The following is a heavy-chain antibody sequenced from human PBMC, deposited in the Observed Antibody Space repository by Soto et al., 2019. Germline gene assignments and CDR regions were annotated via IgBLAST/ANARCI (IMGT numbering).Heavy chain of an antibody. CDR2: IYNSGST. CDR3: ARHRGIAVAGYFDY. D-gene: IGHD6-19*01. J-gene: IGHJ4*02. CDR1: GGSISSSSYY. Sequence: SETLSLTCTVSGGSISSSSYYWGWIRQPPGKGLEWIGSIYNSGSTYYNPSLKSRVTISVDTSKNQFSLKLSSVTAADTFVYYCARHRGIAVAGYFDYWGQGTLVTVSS. V-gene: IGHV4-39*01.